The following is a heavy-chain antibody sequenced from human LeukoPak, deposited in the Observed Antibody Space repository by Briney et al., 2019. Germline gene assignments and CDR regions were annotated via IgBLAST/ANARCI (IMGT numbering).Heavy chain of an antibody. CDR2: INPNSGGT. CDR3: ARGRVVVPAAPSV. Sequence: ASVKVSCKASGYTFTGYYMHWVRQAPGQGLEWMGWINPNSGGTNYAQKFQGRVTMTRDTSISTAYMELSRLRSDDTAVYYCARGRVVVPAAPSVWGQGTLVTVSS. V-gene: IGHV1-2*02. D-gene: IGHD2-2*01. CDR1: GYTFTGYY. J-gene: IGHJ4*02.